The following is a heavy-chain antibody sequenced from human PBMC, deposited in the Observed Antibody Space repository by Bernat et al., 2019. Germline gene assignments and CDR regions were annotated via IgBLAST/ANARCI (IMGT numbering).Heavy chain of an antibody. Sequence: QVQLLQSGPEVKKPGASVKVSCKASGYTFISYYMHWVRQAPGQGLEWMGIINTSGGSTNYAQRFQGRVTMSSDTSTSTVSMELNSLRSEDTAVYYCARDGRPVVVTAAMNYYYGMDVWGQGTTVAVSS. CDR1: GYTFISYY. V-gene: IGHV1-46*01. CDR2: INTSGGST. D-gene: IGHD2-2*01. CDR3: ARDGRPVVVTAAMNYYYGMDV. J-gene: IGHJ6*02.